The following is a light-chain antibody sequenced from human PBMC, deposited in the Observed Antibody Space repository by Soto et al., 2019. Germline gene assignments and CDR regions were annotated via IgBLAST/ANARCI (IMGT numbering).Light chain of an antibody. CDR1: QYIGSA. Sequence: EVGLTQSPAPLSVSPVDMAPLSFRASQYIGSAVAWYHQRSGQAPRLLIFDASVRVPTTPARFSGSVSGTEFTLTISSLESEDFAVYFCQQANSFPLTFGGGTKV. J-gene: IGKJ4*01. CDR3: QQANSFPLT. V-gene: IGKV3-15*01. CDR2: DAS.